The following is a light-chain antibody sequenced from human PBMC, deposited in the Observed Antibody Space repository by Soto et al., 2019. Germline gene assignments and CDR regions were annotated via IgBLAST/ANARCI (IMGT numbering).Light chain of an antibody. CDR1: SSDVGGYNY. J-gene: IGLJ1*01. CDR2: DVS. Sequence: QSVVTQPASVSGSPGQSITISCTGTSSDVGGYNYVSWYQQHPGKAPKLMIYDVSYRPSGVSDRFSGSKSGNTASLTISGLQSEDEADYYCDSYTSGSPYVFGTGTKVTVL. V-gene: IGLV2-14*01. CDR3: DSYTSGSPYV.